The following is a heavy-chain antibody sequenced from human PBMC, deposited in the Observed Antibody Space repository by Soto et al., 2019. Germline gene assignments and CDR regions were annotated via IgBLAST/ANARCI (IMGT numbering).Heavy chain of an antibody. Sequence: ASVKVSCKASGYTSTSYAMHWVRQAPGQRLEWMGWINAGNGNTKYSQKFQGRVTITRDTSASTAYMELSSLRSEDTAVYYCARDYDFWSGYYSYYYGMDVWGQGTTVTVSS. V-gene: IGHV1-3*01. CDR1: GYTSTSYA. CDR2: INAGNGNT. CDR3: ARDYDFWSGYYSYYYGMDV. D-gene: IGHD3-3*01. J-gene: IGHJ6*02.